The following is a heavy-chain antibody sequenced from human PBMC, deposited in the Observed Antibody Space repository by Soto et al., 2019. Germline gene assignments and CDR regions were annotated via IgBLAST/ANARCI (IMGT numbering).Heavy chain of an antibody. J-gene: IGHJ6*02. V-gene: IGHV1-18*01. CDR1: GYTFTSYD. CDR2: ISAYNGNT. Sequence: ASVKVSCKASGYTFTSYDISWVRQAPGQGLEWMGWISAYNGNTNYAQKLQGRVTMTTDTSTSTAYMELRSLRSDDTAVYYCARDPTIDILTGYHDYYYGMDVWGQGTTVTVSS. CDR3: ARDPTIDILTGYHDYYYGMDV. D-gene: IGHD3-9*01.